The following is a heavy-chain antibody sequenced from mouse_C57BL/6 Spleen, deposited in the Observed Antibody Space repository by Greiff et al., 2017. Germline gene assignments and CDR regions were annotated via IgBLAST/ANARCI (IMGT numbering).Heavy chain of an antibody. V-gene: IGHV5-17*01. Sequence: EVKVVESGGGLVKPGGSLKLSCAASGFTFSDYGMHWVRQAPEKGLEWVAYISSGSSTIYYADTVKGRFTISRDNAKNTLFLQMTSLRSEDTAMYYCARWYDYDRYFDVWGTGTTVTVSS. D-gene: IGHD2-4*01. J-gene: IGHJ1*03. CDR3: ARWYDYDRYFDV. CDR2: ISSGSSTI. CDR1: GFTFSDYG.